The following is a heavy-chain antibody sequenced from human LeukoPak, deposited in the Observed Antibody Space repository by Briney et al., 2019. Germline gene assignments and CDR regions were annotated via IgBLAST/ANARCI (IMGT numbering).Heavy chain of an antibody. V-gene: IGHV3-9*01. CDR3: AKDRYTSGTMNGLLDF. J-gene: IGHJ4*02. CDR1: GFTFDDYA. Sequence: GGSLRLSCAASGFTFDDYAIHWVRQAPGNGLEWVAGISWNSGSRGYGDSVKDRFTIFRDNAKSSLYLQMNSLTAEDTALYYCAKDRYTSGTMNGLLDFWGQGTLVTVSS. D-gene: IGHD6-13*01. CDR2: ISWNSGSR.